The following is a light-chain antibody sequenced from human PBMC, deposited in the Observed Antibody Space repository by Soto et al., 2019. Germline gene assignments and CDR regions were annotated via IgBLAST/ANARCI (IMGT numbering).Light chain of an antibody. CDR2: GAS. CDR3: QQDGGGPYT. J-gene: IGKJ2*01. Sequence: EIVLTQSPGTLCLYQGERATLSCRASQSVSSSYLAWYQQKPGQAPRLLIYGASSRATGIPDRFSGSGSGTDFTLTISRLEPEDFAVYYCQQDGGGPYTFGHGAKVEIK. V-gene: IGKV3-20*01. CDR1: QSVSSSY.